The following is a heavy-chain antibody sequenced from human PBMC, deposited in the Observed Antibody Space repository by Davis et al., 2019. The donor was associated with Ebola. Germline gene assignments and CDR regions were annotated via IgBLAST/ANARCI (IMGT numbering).Heavy chain of an antibody. CDR1: GYSFTYYW. D-gene: IGHD4/OR15-4a*01. J-gene: IGHJ4*02. CDR3: ARQASLYGAIDY. Sequence: GESLKISCQGSGYSFTYYWIAWVRQMPGKGLEWMGIIFPGDSDTRYSPSFEGQVTISVDRSITTAHLQWSSLKASDAAIYYCARQASLYGAIDYWGQGTLVTVSS. CDR2: IFPGDSDT. V-gene: IGHV5-51*01.